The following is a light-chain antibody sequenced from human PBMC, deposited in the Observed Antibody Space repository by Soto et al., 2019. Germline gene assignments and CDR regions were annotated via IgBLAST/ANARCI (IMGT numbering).Light chain of an antibody. J-gene: IGLJ3*02. CDR2: DVS. CDR3: CSYAGNSLWV. V-gene: IGLV2-11*01. Sequence: QSALTQPRSVSGSPGQSVTISCTGTSSDVGGSNFVSWYQQHPGKAPKLVIYDVSKRPSGVPDRLSGSKSGNTASLTISGLQAEDEADYYCCSYAGNSLWVFGGGTKLTVL. CDR1: SSDVGGSNF.